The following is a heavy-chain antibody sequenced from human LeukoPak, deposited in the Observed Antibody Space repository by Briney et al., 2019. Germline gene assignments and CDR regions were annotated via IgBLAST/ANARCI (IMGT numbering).Heavy chain of an antibody. CDR1: GGSISSGSYY. Sequence: SETLSLTCTVSGGSISSGSYYWGWIRQPPGKGLEWIGSIYHSGSTYYNPSLKSRVTISLDTSKNQFSLKLSSVTAADTAVYYCARDEGGWYSIFDYWGQGTLVTVSS. CDR2: IYHSGST. D-gene: IGHD6-19*01. V-gene: IGHV4-39*07. J-gene: IGHJ4*02. CDR3: ARDEGGWYSIFDY.